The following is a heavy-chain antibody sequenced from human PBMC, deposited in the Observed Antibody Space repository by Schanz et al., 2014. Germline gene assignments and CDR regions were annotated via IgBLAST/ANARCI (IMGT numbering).Heavy chain of an antibody. CDR3: AKGRFGELSAFDI. J-gene: IGHJ3*02. Sequence: EVQLVESGGGLVQPGGSLRLSCAASGFTFENYALTWVRQVPGKGLEWVSAISGGGTTTYHSDSVKGRFTISRDNAKNSLYLEMNSLRAEDTAVYYCAKGRFGELSAFDIWGQGTMVTVSS. D-gene: IGHD3-10*01. CDR1: GFTFENYA. V-gene: IGHV3-23*04. CDR2: ISGGGTTT.